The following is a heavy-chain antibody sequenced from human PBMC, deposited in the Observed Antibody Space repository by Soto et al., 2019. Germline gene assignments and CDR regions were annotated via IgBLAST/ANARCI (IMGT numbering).Heavy chain of an antibody. D-gene: IGHD5-18*01. CDR1: GGSISSYY. Sequence: SETLSLTCTVSGGSISSYYWSWIRQPPGKGLEWIGYIYYSGSTNYNPSLKSRVTISVDTSKNQFSLKLSSVTAADTAVYYCARLGYSYGYETYYMDVWGKGTTVTVSS. CDR2: IYYSGST. CDR3: ARLGYSYGYETYYMDV. J-gene: IGHJ6*03. V-gene: IGHV4-59*08.